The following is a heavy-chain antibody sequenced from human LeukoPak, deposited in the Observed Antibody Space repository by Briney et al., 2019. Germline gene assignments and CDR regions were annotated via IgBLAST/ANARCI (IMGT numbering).Heavy chain of an antibody. CDR1: GGSISSYY. J-gene: IGHJ4*02. CDR3: ARGAPVGSSWYSEPYYFDY. D-gene: IGHD6-13*01. Sequence: SETLSLTCTVSGGSISSYYWSWIRQPPGKGLEWIGYTYYSGSTNYNPSLKSRVTISVDTSKNQFSLKLSSVTAADTAVYYCARGAPVGSSWYSEPYYFDYWGQGTLVTVSS. CDR2: TYYSGST. V-gene: IGHV4-59*01.